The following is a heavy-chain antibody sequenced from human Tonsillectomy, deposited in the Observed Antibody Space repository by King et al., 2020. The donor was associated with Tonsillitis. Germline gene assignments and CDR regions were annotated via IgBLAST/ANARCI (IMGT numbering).Heavy chain of an antibody. CDR3: ARHALTSGIAAAGTPDYFDY. J-gene: IGHJ4*02. CDR2: IYYSGST. CDR1: GGSISSYY. Sequence: QLQESGPGLVKPSETLSLTCTVSGGSISSYYWSWIRQPPGKGLEWIAYIYYSGSTNYNPSLKSRVTISVDTYKNQFSLKLSSVTAADTAVYYCARHALTSGIAAAGTPDYFDYWGQGTLVTVSS. V-gene: IGHV4-59*08. D-gene: IGHD6-13*01.